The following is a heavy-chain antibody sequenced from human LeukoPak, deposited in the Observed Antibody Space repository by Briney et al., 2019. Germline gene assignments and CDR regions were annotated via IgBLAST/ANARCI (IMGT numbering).Heavy chain of an antibody. CDR1: GDSISSASSY. Sequence: PSETLSLTCSVSGDSISSASSYWGWIRQPPGKGLEWIGSIHYSGSPYHNPSLKSRVIVSVDPSKNQFSLNLTSVTAADTAVYYCARSLSRPSKYSTNWFDAFDIWGHGTLLTVSS. J-gene: IGHJ3*02. D-gene: IGHD7-27*01. V-gene: IGHV4-39*01. CDR3: ARSLSRPSKYSTNWFDAFDI. CDR2: IHYSGSP.